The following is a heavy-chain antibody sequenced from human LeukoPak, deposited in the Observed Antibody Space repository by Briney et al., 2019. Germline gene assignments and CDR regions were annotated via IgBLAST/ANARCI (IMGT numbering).Heavy chain of an antibody. Sequence: ASETLSLTCTVSGGSVNSASYVWSWIRQPPGKGLEWIGYIQNSARTNYNPSLESRVTISVDSSKDQFSLRLSSVTAADTAVYYCATDYSNFYGMDVWGQGTTVTVSS. D-gene: IGHD4-11*01. CDR1: GGSVNSASYV. CDR3: ATDYSNFYGMDV. J-gene: IGHJ6*02. CDR2: IQNSART. V-gene: IGHV4-61*01.